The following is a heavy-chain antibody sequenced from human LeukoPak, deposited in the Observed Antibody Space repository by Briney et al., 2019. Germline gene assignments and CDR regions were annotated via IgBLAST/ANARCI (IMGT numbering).Heavy chain of an antibody. Sequence: ASVKVSCKVSGYTLTELSMHWVRQAPGKGLEWMGGFDPEDGETIYAQKFQGRVTMTEDTSTDTAYMELSSLRSEDTAVYYCATDPFDYYGMGVWGQGTTVTVSS. D-gene: IGHD3-16*01. CDR1: GYTLTELS. V-gene: IGHV1-24*01. CDR2: FDPEDGET. J-gene: IGHJ6*02. CDR3: ATDPFDYYGMGV.